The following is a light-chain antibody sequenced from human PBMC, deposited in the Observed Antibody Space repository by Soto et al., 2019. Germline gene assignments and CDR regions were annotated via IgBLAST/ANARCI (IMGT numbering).Light chain of an antibody. Sequence: DIQMTQSPSTLSASVGDRVTITCRASQSISSWLAWYQQKPGKAPKPLIYDASTLKTGVPSRFSGSGSGSEFNFTITRLQPDDFATYFCQQYNTYATFGQGTRLEIK. CDR2: DAS. J-gene: IGKJ5*01. V-gene: IGKV1-5*01. CDR3: QQYNTYAT. CDR1: QSISSW.